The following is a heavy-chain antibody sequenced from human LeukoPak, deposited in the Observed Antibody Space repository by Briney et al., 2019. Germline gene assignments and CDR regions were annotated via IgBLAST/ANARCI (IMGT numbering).Heavy chain of an antibody. CDR3: AKWGCSGGSCYPFDY. CDR2: ISGYNGNT. Sequence: ASVKVSCKASSYTFTRYGISWVRQAPGQGLEWTGWISGYNGNTNYAQKFQGRASMTADTSTSTAYMELSSLRAEDTAVYYCAKWGCSGGSCYPFDYWGQGTLVTVSS. D-gene: IGHD2-15*01. V-gene: IGHV1-18*01. CDR1: SYTFTRYG. J-gene: IGHJ4*02.